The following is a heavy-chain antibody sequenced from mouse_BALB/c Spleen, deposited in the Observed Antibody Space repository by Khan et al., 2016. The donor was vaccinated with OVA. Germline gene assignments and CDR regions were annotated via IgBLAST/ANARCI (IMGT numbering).Heavy chain of an antibody. J-gene: IGHJ4*01. D-gene: IGHD1-1*01. CDR3: ARANYYGSGLYAMDY. CDR2: NAPGSGST. CDR1: DYTFTSYW. V-gene: IGHV1S41*01. Sequence: DLVKPGASVKLSCKVSDYTFTSYWIYWIKQKPAQGLEWIVRNAPGSGSTSYGQTLKAQTILTVDTSYSTAYIQVFSLSSEDSAVYFCARANYYGSGLYAMDYWGQGTSVTVSS.